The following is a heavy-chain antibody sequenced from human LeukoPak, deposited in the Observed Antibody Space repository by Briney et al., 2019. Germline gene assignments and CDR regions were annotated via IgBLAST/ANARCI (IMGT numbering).Heavy chain of an antibody. Sequence: KTSETLSLTCTVSGGSISSYYWSWIRQPPGKGLEWIGYIYYSGSTNYNPSLKSRVTISVDTSKNQFSLKLSSVTAADTAVYYCARHGDYGDYGVFDYWGQGTLVTVSS. CDR3: ARHGDYGDYGVFDY. V-gene: IGHV4-59*08. CDR1: GGSISSYY. CDR2: IYYSGST. D-gene: IGHD4-17*01. J-gene: IGHJ4*02.